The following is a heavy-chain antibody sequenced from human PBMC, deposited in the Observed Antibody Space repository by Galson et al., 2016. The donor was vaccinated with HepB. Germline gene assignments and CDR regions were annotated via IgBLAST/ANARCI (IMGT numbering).Heavy chain of an antibody. CDR3: ASAYSYGDDAFDI. CDR2: IYPDDSDT. Sequence: QSGAEVKKPGESLNISCTGSGHSFTNSWIGWVRQMPGKGLEFMGIIYPDDSDTRYSPSLQGLLTISVDKSISTAYLQWNSLKASDTAMYYCASAYSYGDDAFDIWGQGTMVTVSS. CDR1: GHSFTNSW. V-gene: IGHV5-51*01. J-gene: IGHJ3*02. D-gene: IGHD3-16*01.